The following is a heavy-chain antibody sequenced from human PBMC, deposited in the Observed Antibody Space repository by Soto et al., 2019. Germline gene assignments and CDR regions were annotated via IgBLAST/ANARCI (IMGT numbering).Heavy chain of an antibody. CDR2: ISFDETNK. Sequence: GGSLRLSCATFGFTFSRYPIHWVRQAPGKGLEWVAGISFDETNKKYADSVRGRFTVSRDNSMSTIYLQMDSLGAEDTAAYFCAREEPHPAPLVFWGQGTQVTVPQ. J-gene: IGHJ4*02. CDR3: AREEPHPAPLVF. CDR1: GFTFSRYP. V-gene: IGHV3-30-3*01.